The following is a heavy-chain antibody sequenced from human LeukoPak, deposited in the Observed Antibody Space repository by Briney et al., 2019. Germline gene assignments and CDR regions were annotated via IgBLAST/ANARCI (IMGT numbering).Heavy chain of an antibody. Sequence: ASVKVSCKASGYTFTSYGISWVRQAPGRGLEWMGWISAYNGNTNYAQKLQGRVTMTTDTSTSTAYMELRSLRSDDTAVYYCACTSCYTAPPTSNWFDPWGQGTLVTVSS. D-gene: IGHD2-2*02. CDR1: GYTFTSYG. CDR2: ISAYNGNT. CDR3: ACTSCYTAPPTSNWFDP. V-gene: IGHV1-18*01. J-gene: IGHJ5*02.